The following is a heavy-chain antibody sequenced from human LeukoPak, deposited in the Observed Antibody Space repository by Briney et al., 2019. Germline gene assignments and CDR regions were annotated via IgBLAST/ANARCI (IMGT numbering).Heavy chain of an antibody. D-gene: IGHD3-10*01. CDR1: GGSISSSNW. V-gene: IGHV4-4*02. J-gene: IGHJ5*02. Sequence: SETLSLTCAVSGGSISSSNWWSWVRQPPGKGLEWIGEIYHSGSTNYNPSLKSRVTISVDKSKNQFSLKLSSVTAADTAVYYCARHRGFYYYGSGSYRYNWFDPWGQGTLVTVSS. CDR3: ARHRGFYYYGSGSYRYNWFDP. CDR2: IYHSGST.